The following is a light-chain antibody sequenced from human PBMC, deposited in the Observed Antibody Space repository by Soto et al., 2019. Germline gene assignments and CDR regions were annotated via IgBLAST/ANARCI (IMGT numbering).Light chain of an antibody. V-gene: IGLV2-14*02. CDR3: CSYSTGTTLYV. J-gene: IGLJ1*01. CDR2: DVS. Sequence: QSALTQPASVSGSPGQSITISCTGTNNDVGGYKLVSWYQQRPGKAPKLVIFDVSNRPSGVSDRFSGSKSGNTASLTISGLQAEDEGDYFCCSYSTGTTLYVFGSGTKVTVL. CDR1: NNDVGGYKL.